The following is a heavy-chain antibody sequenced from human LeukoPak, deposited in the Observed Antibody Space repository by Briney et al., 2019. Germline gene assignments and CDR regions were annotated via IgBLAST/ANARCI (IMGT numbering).Heavy chain of an antibody. CDR3: AKHPYGFDS. Sequence: GGSLRLSCAASAFTFNTYAMNWVRQAPGKGLEWVSVTSASGDSTYYADSVKGRFTISRDNSKSTLYLQMNSLRAEDTAVYYCAKHPYGFDSWGQGTLVTVSS. D-gene: IGHD4-17*01. CDR1: AFTFNTYA. V-gene: IGHV3-23*01. CDR2: TSASGDST. J-gene: IGHJ4*02.